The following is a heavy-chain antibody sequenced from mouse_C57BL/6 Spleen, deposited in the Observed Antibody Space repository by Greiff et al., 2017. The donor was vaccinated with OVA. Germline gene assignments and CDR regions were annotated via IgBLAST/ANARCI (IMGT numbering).Heavy chain of an antibody. CDR1: GYTFTSYW. D-gene: IGHD1-1*01. J-gene: IGHJ2*01. CDR3: ARLGYYGSSPYFDY. Sequence: VQLQQPGAELVRPGSSVKLSCKASGYTFTSYWMHWVKQRPIQGLEWIGNIDPSDSETHYNQKFKDKATLTVDKSSSTAYMQLSSLTSEDSAVYYCARLGYYGSSPYFDYWGQGTTLTVSS. CDR2: IDPSDSET. V-gene: IGHV1-52*01.